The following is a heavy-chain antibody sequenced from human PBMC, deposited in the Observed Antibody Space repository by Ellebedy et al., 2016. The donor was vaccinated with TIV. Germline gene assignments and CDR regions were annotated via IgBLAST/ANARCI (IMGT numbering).Heavy chain of an antibody. V-gene: IGHV3-74*03. CDR1: GFTFSNYW. CDR3: ARISDGVQGGFDY. CDR2: INTDGSTT. Sequence: HTGGSLRLSCAASGFTFSNYWMHWVRQVPGKGLVWILRINTDGSTTTYADSVEGRFTVSRDNAKNTLYLQMNSLRVEDTAVYYCARISDGVQGGFDYWGQGTLVTVSS. D-gene: IGHD4-17*01. J-gene: IGHJ4*02.